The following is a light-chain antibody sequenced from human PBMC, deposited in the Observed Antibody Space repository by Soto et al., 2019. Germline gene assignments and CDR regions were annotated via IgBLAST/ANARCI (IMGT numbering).Light chain of an antibody. J-gene: IGKJ2*01. V-gene: IGKV3-20*01. Sequence: EIVLTQSPGTLSLSPGERATLSCRASQSVSSSFLAWYQQKPGQAPRLLIYGASSRAPGIPDRFSGSGYGTDFTLTISRLEPEDFAVYYCQQYGSSPYTFGQGTKLEIK. CDR2: GAS. CDR1: QSVSSSF. CDR3: QQYGSSPYT.